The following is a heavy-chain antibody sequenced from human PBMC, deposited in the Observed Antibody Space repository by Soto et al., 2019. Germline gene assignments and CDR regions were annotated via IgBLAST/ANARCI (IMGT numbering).Heavy chain of an antibody. V-gene: IGHV1-18*01. D-gene: IGHD3-16*02. Sequence: QVQLVQSGAEVKKPGASVKVSCKASGYTFTSYGISWVRQAPGQGLEWMGWISAYNGNTNYAQKLQGRVTMTTDTSPSTAYMELRSLRSDDTAVYYCARVSGLGPVPYEDLGELSLYPHDAFDIWGQGTMVTVSS. CDR3: ARVSGLGPVPYEDLGELSLYPHDAFDI. CDR2: ISAYNGNT. J-gene: IGHJ3*02. CDR1: GYTFTSYG.